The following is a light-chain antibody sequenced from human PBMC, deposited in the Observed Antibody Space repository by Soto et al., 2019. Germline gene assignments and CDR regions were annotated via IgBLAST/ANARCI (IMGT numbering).Light chain of an antibody. CDR1: QSVSTSY. CDR2: GAS. V-gene: IGKV3-15*01. Sequence: IVLTQSPATLSLSPGERATLSCRASQSVSTSYLAWYQQKPGQAPRLLIYGASTRATGIPARFSGSGSGTEFTLTISSLQSEDFAVYYCQQYNNWPLTFGQGTKVDIK. CDR3: QQYNNWPLT. J-gene: IGKJ1*01.